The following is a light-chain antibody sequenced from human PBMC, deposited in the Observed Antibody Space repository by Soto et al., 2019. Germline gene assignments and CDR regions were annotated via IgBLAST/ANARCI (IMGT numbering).Light chain of an antibody. CDR3: QQRSNWPPMYS. V-gene: IGKV3D-20*02. J-gene: IGKJ2*03. CDR1: QSVSSSY. CDR2: GAS. Sequence: ENVLTQSPGTLSLSPGERATLSCRASQSVSSSYLAWYQQKPGQAPRLLIYGASSRATGIPDRFSGSGSGTDFTLTISRLEPEDFAVYYCQQRSNWPPMYSFGQGTKLEIK.